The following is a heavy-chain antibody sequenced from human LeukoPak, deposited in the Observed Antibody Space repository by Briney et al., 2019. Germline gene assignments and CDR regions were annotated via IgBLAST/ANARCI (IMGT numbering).Heavy chain of an antibody. CDR1: GFTFSSYS. V-gene: IGHV3-21*01. D-gene: IGHD6-13*01. J-gene: IGHJ4*02. Sequence: GGSLRLSCAASGFTFSSYSMNWVRQAPGKGLEWVSSISIYYADSVKGRFTISRDNSKSTLYLQMNSLRAEDTAVYYCTKDQGGEQQPALDYWGQGTLVTVSS. CDR3: TKDQGGEQQPALDY. CDR2: ISI.